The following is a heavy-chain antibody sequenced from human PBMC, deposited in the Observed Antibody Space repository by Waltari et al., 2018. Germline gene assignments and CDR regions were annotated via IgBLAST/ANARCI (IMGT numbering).Heavy chain of an antibody. J-gene: IGHJ4*02. V-gene: IGHV3-7*01. D-gene: IGHD3-10*01. CDR3: ARDPGRLGSFIEY. Sequence: EVQLVESGGGLVQPGGSLRLSCAASGFTFSCHWMTWVRKAPGKGLEWVADIGEDGSVKYYADSVKGRFTISRDNAKNSLYLQMNSLRADDTAVYYCARDPGRLGSFIEYWGLGTLVTVS. CDR1: GFTFSCHW. CDR2: IGEDGSVK.